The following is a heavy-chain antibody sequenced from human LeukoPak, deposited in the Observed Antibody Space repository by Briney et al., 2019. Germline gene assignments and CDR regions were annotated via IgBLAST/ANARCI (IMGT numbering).Heavy chain of an antibody. D-gene: IGHD3-10*01. Sequence: GGSLRLSCAASGFTFSSYSMNWVRQAPGKGLEWVSAISGSGGSTYYADSVKGRFTVSRDNSKNTLYLQMNSLRAEDTAVYYCAKRATGSGSYYFDYWGQGTLVTVSS. V-gene: IGHV3-23*01. J-gene: IGHJ4*02. CDR3: AKRATGSGSYYFDY. CDR2: ISGSGGST. CDR1: GFTFSSYS.